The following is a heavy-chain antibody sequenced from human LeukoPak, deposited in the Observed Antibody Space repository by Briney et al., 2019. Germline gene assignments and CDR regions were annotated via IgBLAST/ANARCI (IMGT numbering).Heavy chain of an antibody. D-gene: IGHD5-12*01. V-gene: IGHV3-30*18. CDR1: GFTFSSYG. J-gene: IGHJ4*02. CDR2: ISYDGSNK. CDR3: AKATPGYSGYFDY. Sequence: GRSLRLSCAASGFTFSSYGMHWVRQAPGKGLEWVAVISYDGSNKYYADSVKGRFIISRDNSKNTLYLQMNSLRAEDTAVYYCAKATPGYSGYFDYWGQGTLVTVSS.